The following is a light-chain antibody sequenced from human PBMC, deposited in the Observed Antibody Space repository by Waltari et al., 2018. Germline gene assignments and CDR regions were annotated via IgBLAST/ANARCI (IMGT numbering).Light chain of an antibody. CDR2: AAT. V-gene: IGKV1-39*01. J-gene: IGKJ2*01. Sequence: DVQMTQSPSSLSASVGDTVTITFRASQTISRYLNWYQQQPGKAPKLLIYAATTLQSEVPSRFTGSGSGTDFTLTISSVQPEDFATYYCQQSYSTPRTFGQGTKLDIK. CDR1: QTISRY. CDR3: QQSYSTPRT.